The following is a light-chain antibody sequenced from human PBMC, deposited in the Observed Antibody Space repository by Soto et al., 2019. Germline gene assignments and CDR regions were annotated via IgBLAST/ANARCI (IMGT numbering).Light chain of an antibody. J-gene: IGLJ1*01. CDR2: EVS. Sequence: QSALTQPASVSGSRGQSITISCTGTTTDIGNYNYVSWYQQSPGKAPKLLIYEVSNRPSGVSSRFSGSKSGNTASLTISGLRADDEADYYCTSYTNSGSFVFGTGTKVTVL. CDR3: TSYTNSGSFV. CDR1: TTDIGNYNY. V-gene: IGLV2-14*01.